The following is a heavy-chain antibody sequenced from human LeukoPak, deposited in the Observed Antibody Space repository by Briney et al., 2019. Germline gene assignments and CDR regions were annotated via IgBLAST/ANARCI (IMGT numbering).Heavy chain of an antibody. CDR3: ARLSKDTVVLPAAMAHYFDY. J-gene: IGHJ4*02. V-gene: IGHV4-59*08. D-gene: IGHD2-2*01. CDR2: IHYTGST. Sequence: SETLSLTCTVSGGSISGYYWSWIRQPPGKGLQFIGYIHYTGSTNYNPSLESRVTLSVNTSKNQFSLKLRSVTAADTAVYYCARLSKDTVVLPAAMAHYFDYWGQGTLVTVSS. CDR1: GGSISGYY.